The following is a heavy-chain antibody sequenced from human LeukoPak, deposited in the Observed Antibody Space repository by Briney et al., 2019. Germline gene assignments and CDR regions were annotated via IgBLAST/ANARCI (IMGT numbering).Heavy chain of an antibody. D-gene: IGHD2-15*01. J-gene: IGHJ4*02. CDR1: GFTFSTYA. CDR2: ISYDGIDK. CDR3: ANSIRFYCSGGSCSGDGFAY. Sequence: GGSLRLSCAASGFTFSTYAMHWVRQAPGKGLEWVSVISYDGIDKYYADSVKGRFTISRDNSKNTMYLQMNSLRAEDTAVYYCANSIRFYCSGGSCSGDGFAYWGRGTLVTVSS. V-gene: IGHV3-30-3*01.